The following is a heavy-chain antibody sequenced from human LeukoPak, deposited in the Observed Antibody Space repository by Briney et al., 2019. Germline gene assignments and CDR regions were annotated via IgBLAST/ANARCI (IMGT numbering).Heavy chain of an antibody. D-gene: IGHD4-23*01. CDR2: ISYDGSNK. V-gene: IGHV3-30*01. Sequence: GGPLRLSCAASGFTFSSYAMHWVRQAPGKGLEWVAVISYDGSNKYYADPVKGRFTISRDNSKNTLYLQMNSLRAEDTAVYYCARDNDVYGGEDYFDYWGQGTLVTVSS. J-gene: IGHJ4*02. CDR1: GFTFSSYA. CDR3: ARDNDVYGGEDYFDY.